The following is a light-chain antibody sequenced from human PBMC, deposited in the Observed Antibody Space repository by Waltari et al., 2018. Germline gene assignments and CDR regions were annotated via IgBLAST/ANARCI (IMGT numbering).Light chain of an antibody. Sequence: IVMTQSPATPSVYPGERATLSCMANHSVRNNLAWYQQKPGQPPRLLIHGASTRATGIPARFSGSGSGTEFTLTISSLQSEDFAVYYCHQYTNWPRTFGQGTKMEIK. J-gene: IGKJ1*01. CDR2: GAS. CDR1: HSVRNN. CDR3: HQYTNWPRT. V-gene: IGKV3-15*01.